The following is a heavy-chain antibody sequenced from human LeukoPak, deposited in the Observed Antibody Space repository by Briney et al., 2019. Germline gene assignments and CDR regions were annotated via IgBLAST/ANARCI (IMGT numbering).Heavy chain of an antibody. CDR2: INPSGGST. Sequence: GASVKVSCKASGYTFTSYYMHWVRQAPGQGLEWMGIINPSGGSTSYAQKFQGRVTMTRDTSTSTVYMELSSLRSEDTAVYYCAREVLLWFDREYYFEYWGQGTLVTVSS. J-gene: IGHJ4*02. CDR3: AREVLLWFDREYYFEY. D-gene: IGHD3-10*01. V-gene: IGHV1-46*01. CDR1: GYTFTSYY.